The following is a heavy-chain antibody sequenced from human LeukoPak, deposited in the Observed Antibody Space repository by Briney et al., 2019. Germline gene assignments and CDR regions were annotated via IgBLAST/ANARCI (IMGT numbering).Heavy chain of an antibody. CDR2: INPNSGDT. Sequence: GASVKVSCKASGYTFTGYYLHWVRQAPGQGLEWMGRINPNSGDTYYTQDFQGRITMTRDTSLSTAYLELSTLRSNDTAVYYCAGLSTSPHHFPWGQGTLVTVSS. J-gene: IGHJ5*02. V-gene: IGHV1-2*06. CDR1: GYTFTGYY. D-gene: IGHD5/OR15-5a*01. CDR3: AGLSTSPHHFP.